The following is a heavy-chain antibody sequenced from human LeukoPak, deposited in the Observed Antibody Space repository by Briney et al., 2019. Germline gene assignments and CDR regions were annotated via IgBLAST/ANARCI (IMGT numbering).Heavy chain of an antibody. J-gene: IGHJ4*02. CDR1: GFTFSTYA. CDR2: ISGSGDGT. V-gene: IGHV3-23*01. Sequence: GGSLRLSCAASGFTFSTYAVNWVRQAPGKGLEWVSTISGSGDGTYYADSVKGRFTISRDNSKNTLYLQMNSLRAEDTAVYYCAKFHDSYYYDSSGYNYWGQGTLVTVSS. CDR3: AKFHDSYYYDSSGYNY. D-gene: IGHD3-22*01.